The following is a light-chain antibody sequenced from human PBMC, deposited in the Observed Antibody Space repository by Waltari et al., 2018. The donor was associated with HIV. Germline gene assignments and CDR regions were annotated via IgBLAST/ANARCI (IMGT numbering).Light chain of an antibody. V-gene: IGLV1-40*01. CDR3: QSFDSGLTAVV. CDR2: DNN. CDR1: SSNLGAGFD. Sequence: QSVLTQPPSVSGAPGQRVSISCTGSSSNLGAGFDAQWYQQLPGAAPRLLIYDNNNRPSGVPGRCSGSRSGTSASLAITGLQADDEADYDCQSFDSGLTAVVFGGGTKLTVL. J-gene: IGLJ2*01.